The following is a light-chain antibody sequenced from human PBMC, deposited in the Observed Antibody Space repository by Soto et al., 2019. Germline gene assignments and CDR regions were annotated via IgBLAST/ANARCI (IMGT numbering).Light chain of an antibody. J-gene: IGKJ2*01. CDR3: QQSYSAQYT. CDR1: QSIVTY. CDR2: ATS. V-gene: IGKV1-39*01. Sequence: DIQMTQSPSSLSASVGDRVTVTCRASQSIVTYLNWYLQKPGKAPRLLIYATSNLQSGVTSRISGSGSGTEFTLTISSLQPEDFATYFCQQSYSAQYTFGQGTKVDIK.